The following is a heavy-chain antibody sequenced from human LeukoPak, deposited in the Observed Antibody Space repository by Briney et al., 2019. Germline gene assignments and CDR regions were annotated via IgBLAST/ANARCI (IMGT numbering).Heavy chain of an antibody. CDR1: GGSISSSSYY. V-gene: IGHV4-39*01. Sequence: IPSETLSLTCTVSGGSISSSSYYWGWIRQPPGKGLEWIGSIYYSGSTYYSPSLKSRVTISVDTSKNQFSLKLSSVTAADTAVYYCARLSSFGELLPDFDYWGQGTLVTVSS. D-gene: IGHD3-10*01. CDR3: ARLSSFGELLPDFDY. J-gene: IGHJ4*02. CDR2: IYYSGST.